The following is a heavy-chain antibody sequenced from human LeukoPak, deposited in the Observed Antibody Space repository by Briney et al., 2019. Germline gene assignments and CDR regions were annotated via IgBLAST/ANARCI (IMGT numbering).Heavy chain of an antibody. Sequence: QSGGSLRLSCAASGFTFSNAWMSWVRQAPGKGLEWVSYISGSGDTIYYADSVKGRFTSSRDNAKNSVYLQMNSLRAEDTAVYYCARTHGKGSLDYWGQGTLVTVSS. D-gene: IGHD4-17*01. V-gene: IGHV3-48*01. J-gene: IGHJ4*02. CDR2: ISGSGDTI. CDR1: GFTFSNAW. CDR3: ARTHGKGSLDY.